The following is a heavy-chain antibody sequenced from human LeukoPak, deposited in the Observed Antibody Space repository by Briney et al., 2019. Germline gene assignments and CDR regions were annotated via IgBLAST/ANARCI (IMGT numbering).Heavy chain of an antibody. J-gene: IGHJ3*02. CDR3: ARADYYDSSGYVPRDAFDI. CDR1: GFTFSSYG. Sequence: SGGSLRLSCAASGFTFSSYGMSWVRQAPGKGLEWVSAISGSGGSTYYADSAKGRFTISRDNSKNTLYLQMNSLRAEDTAVYYCARADYYDSSGYVPRDAFDIWGQGTMVTVSS. D-gene: IGHD3-22*01. CDR2: ISGSGGST. V-gene: IGHV3-23*01.